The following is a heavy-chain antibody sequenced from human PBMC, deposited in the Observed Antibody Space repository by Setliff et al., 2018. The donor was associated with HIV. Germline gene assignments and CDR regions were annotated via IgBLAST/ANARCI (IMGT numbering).Heavy chain of an antibody. J-gene: IGHJ5*02. CDR3: ARGEAFAEIFLKNWFDP. D-gene: IGHD3-10*01. CDR2: IGHNGNT. V-gene: IGHV4-34*01. Sequence: SETLSLTCAVYGDSFSEFYWNWIRQPPGKGLEWIGKIGHNGNTYCSPSLKSRVTLSVDTSKNQISLNVRSVTAADTAVYYCARGEAFAEIFLKNWFDPWGQGTLVTVSS. CDR1: GDSFSEFY.